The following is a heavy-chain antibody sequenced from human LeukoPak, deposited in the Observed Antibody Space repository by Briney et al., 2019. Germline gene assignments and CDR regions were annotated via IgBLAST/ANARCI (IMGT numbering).Heavy chain of an antibody. J-gene: IGHJ3*02. D-gene: IGHD6-6*01. V-gene: IGHV1-18*01. CDR2: ISAYNGNT. Sequence: GASVKVSCKASGYTFTSYGISWVRQAPGQGLEWMGWISAYNGNTNYAQKLQGRVTMTTDTSTSTAYMELRSLRSDDTAVYYCARGGTKPNTKGGSIIAARDDAFDIWGQGTMVTVSS. CDR1: GYTFTSYG. CDR3: ARGGTKPNTKGGSIIAARDDAFDI.